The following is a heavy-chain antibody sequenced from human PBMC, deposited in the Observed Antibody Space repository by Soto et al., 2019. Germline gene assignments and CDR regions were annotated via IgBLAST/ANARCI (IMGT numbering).Heavy chain of an antibody. J-gene: IGHJ3*01. CDR2: ITGSGDYT. V-gene: IGHV3-23*01. CDR1: GFTFSSYA. CDR3: GKDPNGDYFGAFDF. D-gene: IGHD4-17*01. Sequence: EVQMLESGGGLVQPGGSLRLSCAASGFTFSSYALTWVRQAPGKGLEWVSSITGSGDYTRCTDSVKGRFTITRDNAKNPLFLQMKSLRADDTAIHYCGKDPNGDYFGAFDFWGQGTMVTVSS.